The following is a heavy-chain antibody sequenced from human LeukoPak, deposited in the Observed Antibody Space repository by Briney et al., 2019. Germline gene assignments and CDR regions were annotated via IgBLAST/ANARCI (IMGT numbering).Heavy chain of an antibody. CDR3: ANLNAPYWGNFDY. V-gene: IGHV3-23*01. Sequence: GGSLRLSCAASGFTFSNYAMSWVRQAPGQGLDWVSAISDSGVTAYYADSVKGRFTISRDNSKSTLYLQMNSLRAEDTVVYYCANLNAPYWGNFDYWGQGTLVTVSS. D-gene: IGHD3-16*01. CDR1: GFTFSNYA. CDR2: ISDSGVTA. J-gene: IGHJ4*02.